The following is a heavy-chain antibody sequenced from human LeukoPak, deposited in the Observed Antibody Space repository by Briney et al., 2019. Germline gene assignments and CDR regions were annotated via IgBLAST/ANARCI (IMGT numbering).Heavy chain of an antibody. J-gene: IGHJ4*02. V-gene: IGHV3-48*02. Sequence: GGSLRLSCAASGFTFSSYGMNWVRQAPGKRLEWVSYISSSSDSIYYADSVKGRFTISRDNAENSLSLQMSSLRDEDTAVYYCAIAMRSGYDYWGQGTLVTVSS. CDR2: ISSSSDSI. CDR3: AIAMRSGYDY. CDR1: GFTFSSYG. D-gene: IGHD5-12*01.